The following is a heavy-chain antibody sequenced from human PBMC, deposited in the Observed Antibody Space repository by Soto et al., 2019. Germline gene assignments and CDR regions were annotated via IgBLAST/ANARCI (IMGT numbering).Heavy chain of an antibody. CDR1: GFTFSSYA. V-gene: IGHV3-23*01. D-gene: IGHD7-27*01. Sequence: GGSLRLSCAASGFTFSSYAMSWVRQAPGKGLEWVSAISGSGGSTYYADSVKGRFTISRDNSKNTLYLQMNSLRAEDMAVYYRAKDYMGIPNYYYGMDVWGQGTTVTVSS. J-gene: IGHJ6*02. CDR3: AKDYMGIPNYYYGMDV. CDR2: ISGSGGST.